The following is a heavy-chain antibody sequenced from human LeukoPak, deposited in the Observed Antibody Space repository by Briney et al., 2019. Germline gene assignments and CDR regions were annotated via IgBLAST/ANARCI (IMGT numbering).Heavy chain of an antibody. CDR2: IYSGGCT. J-gene: IGHJ6*03. V-gene: IGHV3-53*01. D-gene: IGHD3-10*01. CDR3: ASGSGSYRTPYYYMDV. Sequence: GGSLRLSCAASGFTVSSNYMSWVRQAPGKGLEWVSVIYSGGCTYYADSVKGRFTISRDNSKNTLYLQMNSLRAEDTAVYYCASGSGSYRTPYYYMDVWGTGTTVTVSS. CDR1: GFTVSSNY.